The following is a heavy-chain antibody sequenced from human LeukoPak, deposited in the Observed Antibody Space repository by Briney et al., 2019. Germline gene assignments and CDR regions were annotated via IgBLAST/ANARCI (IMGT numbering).Heavy chain of an antibody. V-gene: IGHV4-4*02. Sequence: SETLSLTCAVSGDSIDSNNWWTWVREPPGRGLEWIGEIYRTGSTNYNPSLKSRVTISVDKSKNQFSLKLSSVTAADTAVYYCARRKAIQLWLRSYFDYWGQGTLVTVSS. J-gene: IGHJ4*02. D-gene: IGHD5-18*01. CDR2: IYRTGST. CDR3: ARRKAIQLWLRSYFDY. CDR1: GDSIDSNNW.